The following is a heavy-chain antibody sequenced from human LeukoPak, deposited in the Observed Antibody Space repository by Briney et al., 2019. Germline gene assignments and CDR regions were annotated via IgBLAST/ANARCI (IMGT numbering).Heavy chain of an antibody. CDR2: IHSGAGT. CDR1: GFTVSSSS. J-gene: IGHJ2*01. D-gene: IGHD6-13*01. V-gene: IGHV3-53*05. Sequence: GGSLRLSCAASGFTVSSSSMSWVRQAPGKGLEWVSLIHSGAGTYYADSLKGRFTISRDNPKNTLFLQMNSLRAEDTAVYYCARVPQQHWDFDLWGRGTLVTVSS. CDR3: ARVPQQHWDFDL.